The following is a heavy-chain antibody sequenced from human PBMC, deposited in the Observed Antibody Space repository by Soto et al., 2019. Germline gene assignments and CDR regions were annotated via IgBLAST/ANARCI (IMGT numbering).Heavy chain of an antibody. J-gene: IGHJ5*02. CDR3: AGYCSSTSCWGRWFDP. CDR2: IYYSGST. Sequence: SETLSLTCTVSGGSISSYYWSWIRQPPGKGLEWIGYIYYSGSTNYNPSLKSRVTISVDTSKNQFSLKLSSVTAADTAVYYCAGYCSSTSCWGRWFDPWGQGTLVTVS. V-gene: IGHV4-59*01. CDR1: GGSISSYY. D-gene: IGHD2-2*01.